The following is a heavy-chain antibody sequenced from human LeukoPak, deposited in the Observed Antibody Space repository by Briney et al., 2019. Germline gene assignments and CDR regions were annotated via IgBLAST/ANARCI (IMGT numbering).Heavy chain of an antibody. CDR3: ARSSSSWYWFDP. V-gene: IGHV4-30-4*01. J-gene: IGHJ5*02. CDR1: GSSISSGDYY. CDR2: MYYSGST. Sequence: PSQTLSLTCTVSGSSISSGDYYWSWIRQPPGKGLEWIAYMYYSGSTNYNPSLKSRVTISVDTSKNQFSLKLSSVTAADTAVYYCARSSSSWYWFDPWGQGTLVTVSS. D-gene: IGHD6-13*01.